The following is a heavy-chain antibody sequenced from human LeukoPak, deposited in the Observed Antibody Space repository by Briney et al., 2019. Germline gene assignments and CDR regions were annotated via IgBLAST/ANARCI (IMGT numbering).Heavy chain of an antibody. CDR2: ISSSSSYI. D-gene: IGHD3-16*01. V-gene: IGHV3-21*01. CDR3: ARHSPGGWRAYAFDI. CDR1: GFTFSSYS. Sequence: GGSLRLSCAASGFTFSSYSMNWVRQAPGKGLEWVSSISSSSSYIYYADSVKGRFTISRDNAKNSLYLQMNSLRAEDTAVYYCARHSPGGWRAYAFDIWGQGTMVTVSS. J-gene: IGHJ3*02.